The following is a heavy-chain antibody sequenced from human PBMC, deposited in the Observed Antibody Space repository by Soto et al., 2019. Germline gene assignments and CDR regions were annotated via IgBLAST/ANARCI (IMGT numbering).Heavy chain of an antibody. J-gene: IGHJ4*02. CDR3: VRGYSGSYNFDY. Sequence: GASVKVSCKAFGYTFTSYGIAWVRQAPGQGLEWMGWISTYSDSTNYAQTLQGRVTMTTDTSTTTASMELRSLTPDDTAVYYCVRGYSGSYNFDYWGQGTLVTSPQ. V-gene: IGHV1-18*04. D-gene: IGHD1-26*01. CDR2: ISTYSDST. CDR1: GYTFTSYG.